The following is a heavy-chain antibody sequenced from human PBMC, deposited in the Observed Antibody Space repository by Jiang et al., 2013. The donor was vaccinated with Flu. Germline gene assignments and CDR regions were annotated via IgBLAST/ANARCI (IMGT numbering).Heavy chain of an antibody. CDR1: GGTFSSYT. J-gene: IGHJ4*02. Sequence: SGAEVKKPGSSVKVSCKASGGTFSSYTISWVRQAPGQGLEWMGRIIPILGIANYAQKFQGRVTITADKSTSTAYMELSSLRSEDTAVYYCARDQSRGYDFWSGYYTPPFDYWGQGTLVTVSS. CDR3: ARDQSRGYDFWSGYYTPPFDY. V-gene: IGHV1-69*04. CDR2: IIPILGIA. D-gene: IGHD3-3*01.